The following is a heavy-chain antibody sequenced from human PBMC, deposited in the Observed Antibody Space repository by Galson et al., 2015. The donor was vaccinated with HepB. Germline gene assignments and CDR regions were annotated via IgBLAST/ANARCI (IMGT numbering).Heavy chain of an antibody. J-gene: IGHJ4*02. D-gene: IGHD3-22*01. CDR1: GYSFINYW. CDR3: ARRGSSGYYYDY. CDR2: IYPGDSDT. V-gene: IGHV5-51*01. Sequence: QSGAEVKKPGESLKISCEGSGYSFINYWIGWVRQLPGQGLEWMGIIYPGDSDTRYSPSFQGQVTVSADKSITTAYLQWSSLKASDTAMYYCARRGSSGYYYDYWGQGTLVTVSS.